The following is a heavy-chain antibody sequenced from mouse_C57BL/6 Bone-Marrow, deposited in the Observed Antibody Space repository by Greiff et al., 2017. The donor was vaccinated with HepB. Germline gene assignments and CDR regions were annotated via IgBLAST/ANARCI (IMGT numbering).Heavy chain of an antibody. J-gene: IGHJ1*03. CDR2: IYPRDGST. CDR3: AREAYYYGSSSQYFDV. CDR1: GYTFTDHT. V-gene: IGHV1-78*01. Sequence: LVESDAELVKPGASVKISCKVSGYTFTDHTIHWMKQRPEQGLEWIGYIYPRDGSTKYNEKFKGKATLTADKSSSTAYMQLNSLTSEDSAVYFCAREAYYYGSSSQYFDVWGTGTTVTVSS. D-gene: IGHD1-1*01.